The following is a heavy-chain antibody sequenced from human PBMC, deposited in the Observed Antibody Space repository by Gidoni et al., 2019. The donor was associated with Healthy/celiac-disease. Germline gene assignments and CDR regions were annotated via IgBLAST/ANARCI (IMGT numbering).Heavy chain of an antibody. Sequence: QVQLVQSGAEVKKPGASVKVSCKASGYTFTGYYMHWVRQAPGQGLEWMGWINPNSGGTNYAQKFQGWVTMTRDTSISTAYMELSRLRSDDTAVYYCARDPGRSDLVGAFDIWGQGTMVTVSS. V-gene: IGHV1-2*04. J-gene: IGHJ3*02. D-gene: IGHD2-21*02. CDR2: INPNSGGT. CDR1: GYTFTGYY. CDR3: ARDPGRSDLVGAFDI.